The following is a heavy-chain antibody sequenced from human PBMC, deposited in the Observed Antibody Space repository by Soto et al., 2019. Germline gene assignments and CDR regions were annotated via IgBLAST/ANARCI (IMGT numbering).Heavy chain of an antibody. V-gene: IGHV3-30*18. D-gene: IGHD4-17*01. J-gene: IGHJ4*02. CDR1: GFTFSNYG. CDR3: AKDHLTTTVTTVGY. Sequence: QVQLVESGGGVVQPGRSLRLSCAASGFTFSNYGMHWVRQAPGKGLEWVAVISYHGSDKYYADSVKGRFTISRDNSKNTLYLQIDSLRAEVTAVYYCAKDHLTTTVTTVGYWGQGTLVTVSS. CDR2: ISYHGSDK.